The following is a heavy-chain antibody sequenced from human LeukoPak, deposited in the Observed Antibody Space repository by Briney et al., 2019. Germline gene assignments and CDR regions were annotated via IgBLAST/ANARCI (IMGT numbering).Heavy chain of an antibody. CDR1: GGSISSGSDY. D-gene: IGHD6-6*01. CDR3: ARDVLAARPDSGPTHWFDP. Sequence: SETLSLTCIVSGGSISSGSDYWGWIRQPPGKGLEWIGSIKYSGSTYYNPSLKSRVTISVDTSKNQFSLKLSSVTAADTAVYYCARDVLAARPDSGPTHWFDPWGQGTLVTVSS. J-gene: IGHJ5*02. V-gene: IGHV4-39*07. CDR2: IKYSGST.